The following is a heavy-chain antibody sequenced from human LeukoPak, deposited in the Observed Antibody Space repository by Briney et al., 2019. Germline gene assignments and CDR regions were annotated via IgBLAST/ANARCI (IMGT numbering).Heavy chain of an antibody. D-gene: IGHD3-9*01. CDR3: ASRRYFDSSYYFDY. CDR1: GFTFSRYS. CDR2: ISSGSSFI. J-gene: IGHJ4*02. Sequence: GGSLRLSCAASGFTFSRYSMNWVRQAPGKGLEWVSSISSGSSFIYYADSVRGRFTISRDNAKNSLYLQMNSLRAEDTAMYYCASRRYFDSSYYFDYWGQGTLVTVSS. V-gene: IGHV3-21*01.